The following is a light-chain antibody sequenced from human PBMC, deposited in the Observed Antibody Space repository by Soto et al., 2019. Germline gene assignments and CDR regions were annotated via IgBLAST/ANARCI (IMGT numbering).Light chain of an antibody. CDR3: QSYDDTLSGSWV. CDR2: DVN. Sequence: HSVLTQPRSVSGSPGQSVTISCTGTSSDVCGYNYVSWYQQHPGKAPKLMIYDVNKRPSGVPDRFSGSKSGNTASLTISGLQAEDEADYYCQSYDDTLSGSWVFGTGTKVTVL. CDR1: SSDVCGYNY. V-gene: IGLV2-11*01. J-gene: IGLJ1*01.